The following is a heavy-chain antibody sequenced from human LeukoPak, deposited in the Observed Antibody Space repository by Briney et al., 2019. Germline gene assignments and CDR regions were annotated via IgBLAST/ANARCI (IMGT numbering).Heavy chain of an antibody. CDR1: AYSISSGYY. D-gene: IGHD7-27*01. CDR3: ARETGVWYFDL. CDR2: IYHGGST. J-gene: IGHJ2*01. Sequence: SETLSLTCTVSAYSISSGYYWGWIRQPPGKGLEWIGRIYHGGSTYYNPSLNTRVTISVDTSKNQFSLKLSSVTAADTAVYYCARETGVWYFDLWGRGTLVTVSS. V-gene: IGHV4-38-2*02.